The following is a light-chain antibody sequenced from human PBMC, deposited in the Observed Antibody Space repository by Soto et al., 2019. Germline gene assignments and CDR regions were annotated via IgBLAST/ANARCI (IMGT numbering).Light chain of an antibody. CDR1: SSDVGGYKY. J-gene: IGLJ3*02. CDR2: EVS. V-gene: IGLV2-14*01. Sequence: QSALTQPASVSGSPGQSITISCTGTSSDVGGYKYVSWYQPHPGKVPKLMIYEVSNRPSGVSNRFSGSKSGNTASLTISGLQAEDEADYYCNSYTNSNTVFGGGTKLTVL. CDR3: NSYTNSNTV.